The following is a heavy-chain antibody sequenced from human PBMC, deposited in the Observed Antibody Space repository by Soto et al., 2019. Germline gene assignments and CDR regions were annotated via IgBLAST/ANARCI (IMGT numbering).Heavy chain of an antibody. CDR1: GGSFSGYY. V-gene: IGHV4-34*01. CDR2: INHSGST. CDR3: ARGYRIQLWFSGAGNYYGMDV. Sequence: PSETLSLTCAVYGGSFSGYYWSWIRQPPGKGLEWIGEINHSGSTNYNPSLKSRVTISVDTSKNQFSLKLSSVTAADTAVYYCARGYRIQLWFSGAGNYYGMDVWGQGTTVTVSS. J-gene: IGHJ6*02. D-gene: IGHD5-18*01.